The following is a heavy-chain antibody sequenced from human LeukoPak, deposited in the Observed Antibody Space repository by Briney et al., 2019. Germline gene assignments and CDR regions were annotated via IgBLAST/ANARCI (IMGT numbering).Heavy chain of an antibody. D-gene: IGHD2-15*01. CDR1: GFTFSSYA. V-gene: IGHV3-21*01. Sequence: GSLRLSCSASGFTFSSYAMSWVRQAPGKGLEWVSAISSGGTYIYYAESLRGRSTISRDNTKNFLYLQLSTLRVEDPAVYYCARDRPTGRSRGVVVQWGQGTLVTVSS. CDR3: ARDRPTGRSRGVVVQ. CDR2: ISSGGTYI. J-gene: IGHJ4*02.